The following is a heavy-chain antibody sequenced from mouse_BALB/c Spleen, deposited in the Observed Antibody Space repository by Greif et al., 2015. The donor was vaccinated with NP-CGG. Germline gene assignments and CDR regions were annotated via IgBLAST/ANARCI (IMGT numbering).Heavy chain of an antibody. CDR2: IDPENGDT. J-gene: IGHJ1*01. CDR3: NPYYYGSSYWYFDV. V-gene: IGHV14-4*02. CDR1: GFNIKDYY. D-gene: IGHD1-1*01. Sequence: EVKLVESGAELVRSGASVKLSCTASGFNIKDYYMHGVKQRPEQGLEWIGWIDPENGDTEYAPKFQGKATMTAGTSSNTAYLQLSSLTAEDTAVYYCNPYYYGSSYWYFDVWGAGTTVTVSS.